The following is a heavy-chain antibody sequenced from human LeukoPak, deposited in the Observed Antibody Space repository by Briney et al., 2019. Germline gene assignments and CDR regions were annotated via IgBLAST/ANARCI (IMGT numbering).Heavy chain of an antibody. CDR3: ARETGSGSSWYWFDP. D-gene: IGHD6-13*01. CDR1: GYTFTGYY. J-gene: IGHJ5*02. V-gene: IGHV1-2*02. CDR2: INPNSGGT. Sequence: GASVKVSCKASGYTFTGYYMHWVRQAPGQGLEWMGWINPNSGGTNYAQKFQGRVTMTRDTSISTAYMELSRLRSDDTAVYYCARETGSGSSWYWFDPWGQGTLVTASS.